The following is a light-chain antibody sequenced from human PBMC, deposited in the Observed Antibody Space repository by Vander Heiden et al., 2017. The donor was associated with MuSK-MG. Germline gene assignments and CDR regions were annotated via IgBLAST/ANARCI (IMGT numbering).Light chain of an antibody. V-gene: IGKV1-39*01. CDR1: QSISTY. Sequence: IQMTQSPSSMYASVGDRVTITCRASQSISTYLSWYQQKLGKAPKFLINVASSGQRGVPSRSRGRGFGTDFTLTTSSRQPENFAIYSVRQSYSSWTFGQGTKVEIK. CDR2: VAS. CDR3: RQSYSSWT. J-gene: IGKJ1*01.